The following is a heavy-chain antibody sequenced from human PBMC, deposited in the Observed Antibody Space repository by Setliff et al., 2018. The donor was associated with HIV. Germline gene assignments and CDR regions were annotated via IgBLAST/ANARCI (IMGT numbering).Heavy chain of an antibody. D-gene: IGHD2-15*01. CDR2: LFYSGDA. J-gene: IGHJ5*02. CDR1: GGSISTYY. V-gene: IGHV4-59*01. CDR3: ARGWLQLGWYDP. Sequence: SETLSLTCTVSGGSISTYYWSWIRQPPGKGLEWIGYLFYSGDASYNPSLKSRVTMSVDTSKNQLSMKLSSVTATDTAVYYCARGWLQLGWYDPWGQGTLVTVSS.